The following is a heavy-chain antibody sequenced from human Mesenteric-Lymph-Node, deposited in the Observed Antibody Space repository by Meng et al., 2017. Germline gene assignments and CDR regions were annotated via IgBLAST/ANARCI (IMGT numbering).Heavy chain of an antibody. Sequence: SETLSLTCTVSGYSISSGYYWGWIRQPPGKGLEWIGEINHSGSTNYNPSLKSRVTISVDTSKNQFSLKLSSVTAADTAVYYCARNPRDDYVWGSYRFFDYWGQGTLVTVSS. J-gene: IGHJ4*02. CDR3: ARNPRDDYVWGSYRFFDY. CDR1: GYSISSGYY. CDR2: INHSGST. V-gene: IGHV4-38-2*02. D-gene: IGHD3-16*02.